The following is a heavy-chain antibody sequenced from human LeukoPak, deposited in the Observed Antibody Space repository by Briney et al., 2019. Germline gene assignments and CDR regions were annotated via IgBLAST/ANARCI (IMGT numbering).Heavy chain of an antibody. Sequence: GRSLRLSCVASGFTFSSYAMHWVRQAPGKGLEWVAVISYDGSNKYYADSVKGRFTISRDNSKNTLYLQMNSLRAEDTAVYYCARDAPGGGGFDYWGQGTLVTVSS. J-gene: IGHJ4*02. CDR1: GFTFSSYA. D-gene: IGHD2-15*01. CDR3: ARDAPGGGGFDY. V-gene: IGHV3-30*01. CDR2: ISYDGSNK.